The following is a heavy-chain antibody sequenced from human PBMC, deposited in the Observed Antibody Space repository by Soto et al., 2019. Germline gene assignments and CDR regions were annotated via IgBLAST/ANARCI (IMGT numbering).Heavy chain of an antibody. Sequence: QVQLVQSGAEVKKPGSSVKVSCKASGGTFSSYTISWVRQAPGQGLEWMGRIIPILGIANYAQKFQGRVTITADKFTSTAYMELSSLRSEDTAVYYCFIWFGDQYLTRGYYYYMDVWGKGTTVTVSS. CDR1: GGTFSSYT. CDR3: FIWFGDQYLTRGYYYYMDV. D-gene: IGHD3-10*01. CDR2: IIPILGIA. V-gene: IGHV1-69*02. J-gene: IGHJ6*03.